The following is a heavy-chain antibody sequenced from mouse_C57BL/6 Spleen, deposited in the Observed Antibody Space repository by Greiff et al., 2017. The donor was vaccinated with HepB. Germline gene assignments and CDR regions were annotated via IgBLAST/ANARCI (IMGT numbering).Heavy chain of an antibody. CDR1: GYAFSSYW. J-gene: IGHJ2*01. V-gene: IGHV1-80*01. Sequence: QVQLKQSGAELVKPGASVKISCKASGYAFSSYWMNWVKQRPGKGLEWIGQIYPGDGDTNYNGKFKGKATLTADKSSSTAYMQLSSLTSEDSAVYFCARGGYCGSRRDYWGQGTTLTVSS. D-gene: IGHD1-1*01. CDR3: ARGGYCGSRRDY. CDR2: IYPGDGDT.